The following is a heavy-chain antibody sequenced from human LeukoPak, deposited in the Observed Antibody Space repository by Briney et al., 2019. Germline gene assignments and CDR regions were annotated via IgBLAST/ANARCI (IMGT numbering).Heavy chain of an antibody. CDR3: ARELGGDYVWGSYRSLDY. Sequence: GGSLRLSCAASGFTFSSYSMNWVRQAPGKGLEWVSSISSSSSYIYYADSVKGRFTISRDNAKNSLYLRMNSLRAEDTAVYYCARELGGDYVWGSYRSLDYWGQGTLVTVSS. V-gene: IGHV3-21*01. J-gene: IGHJ4*02. D-gene: IGHD3-16*02. CDR1: GFTFSSYS. CDR2: ISSSSSYI.